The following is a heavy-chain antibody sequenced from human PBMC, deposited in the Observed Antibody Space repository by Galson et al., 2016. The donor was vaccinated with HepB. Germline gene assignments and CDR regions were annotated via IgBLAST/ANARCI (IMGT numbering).Heavy chain of an antibody. CDR1: GFTFSSYG. V-gene: IGHV3-23*01. D-gene: IGHD2-2*03. Sequence: SLRLSCAASGFTFSSYGMSWVRQAPGKGLEWVSAVSGSGGSTYYADSVKGRFTISRDNSKNTLYLQMNSLRAEDTAVYSCAKMDEGTSKRIIDYWGQGTLVTVSS. CDR3: AKMDEGTSKRIIDY. CDR2: VSGSGGST. J-gene: IGHJ4*02.